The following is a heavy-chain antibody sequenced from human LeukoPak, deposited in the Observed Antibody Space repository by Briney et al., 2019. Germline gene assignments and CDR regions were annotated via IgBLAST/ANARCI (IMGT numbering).Heavy chain of an antibody. V-gene: IGHV4-39*07. Sequence: SETLSLTCTVSGDSIGSSSYYWGWIRQPPGKGLEWIGTIYYSGSTYYNPSLESRVTISVDTSQNQFSLKLSSVTAADTAVYYCAADYYDYLWGSFRPFDYWGQGTLVIVSS. CDR3: AADYYDYLWGSFRPFDY. CDR2: IYYSGST. CDR1: GDSIGSSSYY. J-gene: IGHJ4*02. D-gene: IGHD3-16*02.